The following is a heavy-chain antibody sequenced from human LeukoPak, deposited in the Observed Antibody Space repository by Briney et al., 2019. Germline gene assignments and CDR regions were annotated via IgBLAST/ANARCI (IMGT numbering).Heavy chain of an antibody. Sequence: PSETLSLTCTVSGGPISSGGYYWSWIRQHPGKGLEWIGYIYYSGSTYYNPSLKSRVTISVDTSKNQFSLKLSSVTAADTAVYYCASLSENYYDSSGYYYVFDYWGQGTLVTVSS. J-gene: IGHJ4*02. CDR1: GGPISSGGYY. D-gene: IGHD3-22*01. CDR3: ASLSENYYDSSGYYYVFDY. V-gene: IGHV4-31*03. CDR2: IYYSGST.